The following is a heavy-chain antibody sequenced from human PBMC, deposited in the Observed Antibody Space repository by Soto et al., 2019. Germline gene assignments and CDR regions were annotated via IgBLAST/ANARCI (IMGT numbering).Heavy chain of an antibody. CDR3: ARDRYSSSFLGWFDP. J-gene: IGHJ5*02. Sequence: GGSLRLSCAASGFTVSSNYMSWVRQAPGKGLEWVSVIYSGCSTYYADSVKGRFTISRDNSKNTLYLQMNSLRAEDTAVYYCARDRYSSSFLGWFDPWGQGTLVTVSS. D-gene: IGHD6-6*01. V-gene: IGHV3-53*01. CDR2: IYSGCST. CDR1: GFTVSSNY.